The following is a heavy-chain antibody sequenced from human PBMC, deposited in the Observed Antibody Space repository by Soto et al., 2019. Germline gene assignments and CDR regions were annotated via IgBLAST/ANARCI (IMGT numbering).Heavy chain of an antibody. CDR2: IVVGSGNT. J-gene: IGHJ5*02. Sequence: QMQLVQSGPEVKKPGTSVKVSCKASGFTFTSSAVQWVRQARGQRIAWIGWIVVGSGNTNYAQKFQERVTITRDMSTSTAYLELSSLRSEDTAVYYWAAGLYNLNSDLGFDPWGQGTLVTVSS. CDR1: GFTFTSSA. V-gene: IGHV1-58*01. CDR3: AAGLYNLNSDLGFDP. D-gene: IGHD1-7*01.